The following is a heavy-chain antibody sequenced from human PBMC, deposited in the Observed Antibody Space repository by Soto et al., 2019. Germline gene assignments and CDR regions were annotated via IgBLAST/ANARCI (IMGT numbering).Heavy chain of an antibody. CDR2: IYYSGST. CDR3: ARQSWKKYSSGWY. Sequence: PSETLSLTCTVSGGSVSSGSYYWSRIRQPPGKGLEWIGSIYYSGSTYYNPSLKSRVTISVDTSKNQFSLKLNSVTAADTAVYYCARQSWKKYSSGWYWGQGTLVTVSS. J-gene: IGHJ4*02. D-gene: IGHD6-19*01. CDR1: GGSVSSGSYY. V-gene: IGHV4-39*01.